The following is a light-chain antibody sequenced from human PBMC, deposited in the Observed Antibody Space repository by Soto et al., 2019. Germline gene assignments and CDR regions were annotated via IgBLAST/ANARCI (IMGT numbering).Light chain of an antibody. Sequence: IQFAPPLSSLSSSGEGRVTITFRASQCISNYLAWYQQKPGRVPKLLIYAASTWQSGVPARFSGSGTGTDFTLTISSLQPEDVATYYCQKYNSSPRTFGGGTKVDIK. V-gene: IGKV1-27*01. J-gene: IGKJ4*01. CDR3: QKYNSSPRT. CDR2: AAS. CDR1: QCISNY.